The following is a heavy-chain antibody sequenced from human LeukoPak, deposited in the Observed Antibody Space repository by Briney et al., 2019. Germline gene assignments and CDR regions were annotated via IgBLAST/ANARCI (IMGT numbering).Heavy chain of an antibody. D-gene: IGHD6-19*01. V-gene: IGHV1-69*02. CDR1: GGTLRRHT. Sequence: GSSVKVSCKASGGTLRRHTITWVRQAPGQGLEWMGRIIPMMGIANYAQKFQGGVTITADTSTDTAYMDLISLRSEDTAVYYCASRSHKTIVGADTREVGDYWGQGTLVTVSS. CDR3: ASRSHKTIVGADTREVGDY. CDR2: IIPMMGIA. J-gene: IGHJ4*02.